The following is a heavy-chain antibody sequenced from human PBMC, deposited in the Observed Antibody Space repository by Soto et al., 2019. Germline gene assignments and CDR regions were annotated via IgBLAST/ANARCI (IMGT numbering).Heavy chain of an antibody. V-gene: IGHV4-34*01. D-gene: IGHD3-22*01. CDR2: INHSGST. CDR3: ARGAVVNFDS. Sequence: SETLCLTCAVYGGSFSCYDLTWIRQPPGTGLEWIGEINHSGSTYYNPSLKSRVTISVDRSKNQFSLKLTSVTAADTAVYYCARGAVVNFDSWGQGTLVTVSS. J-gene: IGHJ4*02. CDR1: GGSFSCYD.